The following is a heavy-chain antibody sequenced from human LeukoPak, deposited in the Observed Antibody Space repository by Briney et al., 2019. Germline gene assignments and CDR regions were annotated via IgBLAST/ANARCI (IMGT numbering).Heavy chain of an antibody. CDR1: GGSISSSSYY. V-gene: IGHV4-39*07. J-gene: IGHJ6*03. Sequence: SETLSLTCTVSGGSISSSSYYWGWIRQPPGKGLEWIGSIYYSGSTYYNPSLKSRVTISVDTSKNQFSLKLSSVTAADTAVYYCARAGSTSSIYYYYMDVWGKGTTVTISS. D-gene: IGHD2-2*01. CDR3: ARAGSTSSIYYYYMDV. CDR2: IYYSGST.